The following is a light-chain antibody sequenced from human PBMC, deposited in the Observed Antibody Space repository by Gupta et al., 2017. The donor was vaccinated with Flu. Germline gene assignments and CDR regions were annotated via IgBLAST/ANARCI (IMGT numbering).Light chain of an antibody. CDR2: KDI. Sequence: SYELTQPPSVSVSPGQTARITCSGDALPTQYAYWYQQKPGQAPVLILYKDIERPSGIPERFSSSTSGTTVTLTISGVQAEDEADYYCQSADSNGNYVFAPGTKVTVL. V-gene: IGLV3-25*02. J-gene: IGLJ1*01. CDR1: ALPTQY. CDR3: QSADSNGNYV.